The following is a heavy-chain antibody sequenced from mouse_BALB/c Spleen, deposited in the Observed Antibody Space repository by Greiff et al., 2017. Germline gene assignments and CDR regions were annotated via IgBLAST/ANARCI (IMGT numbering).Heavy chain of an antibody. CDR2: ILPGSGST. J-gene: IGHJ1*01. Sequence: VQLQESGAELMKPGASVKISCKATGYTFSSYWIEWVKQRPGHGLDWIGEILPGSGSTNYNEKFKGKATFTADTSSNTAYMQLSSLTSEDSAVYYCAIGHYYGSIYWYFDVWGAGTTVTVSS. CDR1: GYTFSSYW. D-gene: IGHD1-1*01. V-gene: IGHV1-9*01. CDR3: AIGHYYGSIYWYFDV.